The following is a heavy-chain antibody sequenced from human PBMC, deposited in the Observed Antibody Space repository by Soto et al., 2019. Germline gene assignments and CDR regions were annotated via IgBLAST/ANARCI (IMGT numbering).Heavy chain of an antibody. Sequence: HLVQSGAEVKQPGASVRVSCKASTYTFKDYFLHWVRQAPGQGLEWMGWINPNNGATDYAQKFQGSVTMTSDTSISTAYIEVSGLKSGDTAVYYCARDASPDFWSGYYDYWGQGILITVST. CDR2: INPNNGAT. D-gene: IGHD3-3*01. V-gene: IGHV1-2*02. J-gene: IGHJ4*02. CDR3: ARDASPDFWSGYYDY. CDR1: TYTFKDYF.